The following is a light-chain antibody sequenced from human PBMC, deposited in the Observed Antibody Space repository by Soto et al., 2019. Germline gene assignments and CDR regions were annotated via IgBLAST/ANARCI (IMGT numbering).Light chain of an antibody. J-gene: IGKJ1*01. V-gene: IGKV1-5*03. CDR3: QQYNDNWT. CDR2: KAS. Sequence: DIQMTQSPSTLSASEGDRVTITCRASQSFSIWLAWYQQKPGKAPKLLFYKASTLQSGFPSRFSVSGSGTEFALAISSLQPDDSATYYCQQYNDNWTFGQGTKVEIK. CDR1: QSFSIW.